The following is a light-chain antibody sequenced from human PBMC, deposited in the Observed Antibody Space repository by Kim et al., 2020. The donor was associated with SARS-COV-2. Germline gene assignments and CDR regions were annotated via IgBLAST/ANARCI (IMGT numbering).Light chain of an antibody. J-gene: IGLJ1*01. CDR3: QSYDSSLSGFV. V-gene: IGLV1-40*01. CDR1: HSNIGAGYD. CDR2: GDI. Sequence: QSVLTQPPSVSGAPGQRVTVSCIGTHSNIGAGYDVHWYQQFPGMAPKLLIYGDINRPSWVPDRFSGSKTGSSASLVITGLQPEDEADYYCQSYDSSLSGFVFGSGTKVTVL.